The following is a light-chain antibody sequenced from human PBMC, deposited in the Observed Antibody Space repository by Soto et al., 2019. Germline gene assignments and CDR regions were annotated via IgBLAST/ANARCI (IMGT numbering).Light chain of an antibody. CDR3: QQSYSTPRA. J-gene: IGKJ1*01. Sequence: DIQMTQSPSSLSASVGDRVTITCRARQSSSSYLNWYQQQPGKAPKLLIYAASSLQSGVPSRFSGSGSGTDFTLTISSLQPEEFATYYCQQSYSTPRAFGQGTKVEIK. CDR1: QSSSSY. CDR2: AAS. V-gene: IGKV1-39*01.